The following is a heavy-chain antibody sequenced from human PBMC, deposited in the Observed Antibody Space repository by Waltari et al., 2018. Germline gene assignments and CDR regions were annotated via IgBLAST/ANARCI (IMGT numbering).Heavy chain of an antibody. V-gene: IGHV4-39*02. D-gene: IGHD5-12*01. J-gene: IGHJ3*01. Sequence: QLQLQESGPGLGKPSETLSLPCIVSGGSITSNRHYWAWIRQPPGQGLEWIGTMSYNGATYSSPSLKSRVTLSRDTSKNHLSLKLGSVTAADTAVYYCATYIGASIGTAAFDVWGQGTMVTVSS. CDR3: ATYIGASIGTAAFDV. CDR1: GGSITSNRHY. CDR2: MSYNGAT.